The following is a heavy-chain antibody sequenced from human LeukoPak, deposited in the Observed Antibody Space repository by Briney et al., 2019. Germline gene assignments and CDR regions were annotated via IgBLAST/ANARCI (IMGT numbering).Heavy chain of an antibody. CDR2: ISAYNGNT. Sequence: ASVKVSCKASGYTFTSYGISWVRQAPGQGLEWMGWISAYNGNTDYAQKLQGRVTMTTDTSTSTAYMELRSLRSDDTAVYYCAALRGGMVTPTASWFDPWGQGTLVTVSS. CDR3: AALRGGMVTPTASWFDP. CDR1: GYTFTSYG. J-gene: IGHJ5*02. D-gene: IGHD2-21*02. V-gene: IGHV1-18*01.